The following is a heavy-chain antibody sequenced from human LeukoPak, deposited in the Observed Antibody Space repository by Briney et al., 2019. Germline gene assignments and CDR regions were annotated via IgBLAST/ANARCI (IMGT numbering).Heavy chain of an antibody. V-gene: IGHV4-39*07. J-gene: IGHJ4*02. D-gene: IGHD2-21*01. CDR1: GGSISSSSYY. CDR2: IYHSGSI. Sequence: PSETLSLTCTVSGGSISSSSYYWGWIRQPPGKGLEWIGSIYHSGSIYYNPSLKSRVTISVDTSKNQFSLKLSSVTAADTAVYYCAKDSAVLALDSYFDYWGQGILVTVSS. CDR3: AKDSAVLALDSYFDY.